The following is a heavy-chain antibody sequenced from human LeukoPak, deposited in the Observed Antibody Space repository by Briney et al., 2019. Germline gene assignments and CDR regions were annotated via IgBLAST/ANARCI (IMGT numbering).Heavy chain of an antibody. V-gene: IGHV1-69*01. CDR3: ATEYCTTSSCYPPFDC. J-gene: IGHJ4*02. Sequence: SVKVSCKTSGGTFSSYANSWVRQAPGQGLEWMGGIIPIFNTTNYAQKFQARVTITADESTNTAYMELSSLRSEDTAVYYCATEYCTTSSCYPPFDCWGQGTLVTVSS. CDR1: GGTFSSYA. CDR2: IIPIFNTT. D-gene: IGHD2-2*01.